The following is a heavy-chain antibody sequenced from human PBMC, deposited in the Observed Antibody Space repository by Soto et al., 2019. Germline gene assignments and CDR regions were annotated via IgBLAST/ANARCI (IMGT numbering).Heavy chain of an antibody. CDR1: GGSISSGGYY. CDR3: ARVRKEAFDI. CDR2: IYYSGST. J-gene: IGHJ3*02. Sequence: SETLSLTCTVSGGSISSGGYYWSWIRQHPGKGLEWIGYIYYSGSTYYNPSLKSRVTISVDTSKNQFSLKLSSVTAADTAVYYCARVRKEAFDIWGQGTMVTVSS. V-gene: IGHV4-31*03.